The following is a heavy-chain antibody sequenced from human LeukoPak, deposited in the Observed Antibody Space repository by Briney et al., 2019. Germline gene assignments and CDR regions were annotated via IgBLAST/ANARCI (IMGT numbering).Heavy chain of an antibody. CDR2: IDYSGTT. D-gene: IGHD2-2*01. Sequence: SETLSLTCTVSGGSMRSTSYYWGWIRQAPGKGLEWIGTIDYSGTTYYNPSLKSRVTKSVDTSKNQFSLHLSSVTAADTAVYYCARHFRYCTTTSCPISPSFDYWGQGTLVTVSS. J-gene: IGHJ4*02. CDR1: GGSMRSTSYY. V-gene: IGHV4-39*01. CDR3: ARHFRYCTTTSCPISPSFDY.